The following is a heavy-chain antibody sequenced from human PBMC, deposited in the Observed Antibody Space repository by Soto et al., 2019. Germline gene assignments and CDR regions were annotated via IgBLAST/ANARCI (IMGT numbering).Heavy chain of an antibody. D-gene: IGHD4-17*01. CDR2: IYYSGST. J-gene: IGHJ4*02. Sequence: SETLSLTCTVSGVSISSSSYYWGWIRQPPGKGLEWIGSIYYSGSTYYNPSLKSRVTISVDTSKNQFSLKLSSVTAADTAVYYCARLTSLTTGDYWGQGTLVTVSS. CDR1: GVSISSSSYY. CDR3: ARLTSLTTGDY. V-gene: IGHV4-39*01.